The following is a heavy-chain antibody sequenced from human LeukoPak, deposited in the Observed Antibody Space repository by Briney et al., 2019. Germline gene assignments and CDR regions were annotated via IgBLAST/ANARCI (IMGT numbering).Heavy chain of an antibody. V-gene: IGHV4-59*01. Sequence: PSETLSLTCTVSGGSISSYYWSWIRQPPGRGLEWIGYIYYSGSTNYNPSLKSRVTISVDTSKNQFSLKLSSVTAADTAVYYCARFLTTGVWPWGQGTLVTVSS. CDR2: IYYSGST. CDR1: GGSISSYY. CDR3: ARFLTTGVWP. D-gene: IGHD2-8*01. J-gene: IGHJ5*02.